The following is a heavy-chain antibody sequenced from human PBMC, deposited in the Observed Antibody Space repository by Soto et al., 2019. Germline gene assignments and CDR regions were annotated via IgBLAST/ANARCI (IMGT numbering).Heavy chain of an antibody. CDR3: ARGGYGLWLNDY. Sequence: EVQLVESGGGLVQPGGSLRLSCAASGFTFSKYWIHWVRQAPGKGLVWVSRIKGDESTTNYADSVKGRFTISRDNANDVVFLHMNTMTADDTAVYYCARGGYGLWLNDYWGQGTQVTVSS. V-gene: IGHV3-74*01. CDR2: IKGDESTT. J-gene: IGHJ4*02. D-gene: IGHD5-18*01. CDR1: GFTFSKYW.